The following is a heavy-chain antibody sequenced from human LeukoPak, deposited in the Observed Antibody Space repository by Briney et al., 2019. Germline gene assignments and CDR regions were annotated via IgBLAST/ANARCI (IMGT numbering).Heavy chain of an antibody. V-gene: IGHV3-33*01. CDR3: AREWDSKKKGIDY. D-gene: IGHD1-26*01. J-gene: IGHJ4*02. CDR1: GFTFGSYG. CDR2: IWYDGSNK. Sequence: PGGSLRLSCAASGFTFGSYGMHWVRQAPGKGLEWVAVIWYDGSNKYYADSVKGRFTISRDNSKNTLYLQMNSLRAEDTAVYYCAREWDSKKKGIDYWGQGTLVTVSS.